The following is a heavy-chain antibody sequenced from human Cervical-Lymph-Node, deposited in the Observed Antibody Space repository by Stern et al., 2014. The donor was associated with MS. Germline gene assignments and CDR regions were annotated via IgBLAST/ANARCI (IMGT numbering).Heavy chain of an antibody. V-gene: IGHV1-8*01. D-gene: IGHD5-12*01. CDR1: GYTFTRYD. J-gene: IGHJ6*02. CDR3: ARRGSESYFYYGMDV. Sequence: MQLVESGAEVKKPGASVKVSCKASGYTFTRYDINWVRQATGQGLEWMGWMNPNSGNTGYAQKFQGRVTMTRNTSISTAYMELSSLRSEDTAVYYCARRGSESYFYYGMDVWGQGTTVTVSS. CDR2: MNPNSGNT.